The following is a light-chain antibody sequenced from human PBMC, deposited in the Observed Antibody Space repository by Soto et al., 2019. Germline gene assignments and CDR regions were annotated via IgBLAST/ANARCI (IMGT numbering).Light chain of an antibody. CDR1: QSISSW. CDR3: QQYSSNSALT. CDR2: EAS. V-gene: IGKV1-5*03. Sequence: DIPMTQSPSTLSASVGDRVTITCRASQSISSWLAWYQQKPGKAPKLLIYEASSLESWVPSMFSGSGSGTEFTLIINSLQPDDFATYYCQQYSSNSALTFGGGTKVEIK. J-gene: IGKJ4*01.